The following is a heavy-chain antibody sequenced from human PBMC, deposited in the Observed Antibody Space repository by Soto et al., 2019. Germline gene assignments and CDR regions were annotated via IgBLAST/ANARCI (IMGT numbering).Heavy chain of an antibody. J-gene: IGHJ2*01. CDR3: ARVLRDVLSDRYYWYFDL. Sequence: QVPLQESGPGLVKPSQTLSLTCTVSGASISRGGYYWGWIRQHPGKGLEWIGFIYYIGTSYYNPSPESRITLSVDTSKNHFSLNLTSVTAADTAVYYCARVLRDVLSDRYYWYFDLWGRGTLVTVSS. CDR1: GASISRGGYY. D-gene: IGHD3-16*02. V-gene: IGHV4-31*03. CDR2: IYYIGTS.